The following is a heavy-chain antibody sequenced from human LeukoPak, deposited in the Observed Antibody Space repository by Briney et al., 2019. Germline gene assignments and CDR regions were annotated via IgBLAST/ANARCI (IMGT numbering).Heavy chain of an antibody. Sequence: SETLSLTCTLSGGSISTYYWSWVRQPPGKGLEWIGYIYYTGSTDYNPSLKSRVTISVDTSKNQFSLKLSSVTAADTAVYYCARLKWELLVVRYVYYYYYMDVWGKGTTVTISS. CDR1: GGSISTYY. V-gene: IGHV4-59*12. CDR3: ARLKWELLVVRYVYYYYYMDV. J-gene: IGHJ6*03. D-gene: IGHD1-26*01. CDR2: IYYTGST.